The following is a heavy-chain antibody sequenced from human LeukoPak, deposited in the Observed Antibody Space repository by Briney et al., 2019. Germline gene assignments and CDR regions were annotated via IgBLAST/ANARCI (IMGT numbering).Heavy chain of an antibody. CDR3: AKINNDDDY. CDR1: GFTLTTFG. CDR2: ISPDGKIE. Sequence: GSLRLSCAASGFTLTTFGIHWVRQAPGKGLEWVAAISPDGKIEYYTDSVKGRFTVSRDNSKNMIYLQMNSLRGEDSAVYFCAKINNDDDYWGQGALVTVSS. V-gene: IGHV3-30*18. J-gene: IGHJ4*02. D-gene: IGHD1/OR15-1a*01.